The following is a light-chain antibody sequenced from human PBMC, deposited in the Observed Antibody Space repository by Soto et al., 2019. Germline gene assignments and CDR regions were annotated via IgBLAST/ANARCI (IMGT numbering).Light chain of an antibody. CDR3: QSYDSSLSGGV. V-gene: IGLV1-40*01. CDR1: SSNIGAAYD. Sequence: QSVLTQPTSVSGAPGQTVTISCTRSSSNIGAAYDVHWYQHLPGTAPKLLIYGNNNRPSGVPDRFSGSKSGTSASLAITGLQAEDEADYYCQSYDSSLSGGVFGGGTKLTVL. CDR2: GNN. J-gene: IGLJ3*02.